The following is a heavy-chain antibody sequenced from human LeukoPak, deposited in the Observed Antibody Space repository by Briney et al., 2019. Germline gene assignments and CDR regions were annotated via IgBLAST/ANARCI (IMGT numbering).Heavy chain of an antibody. D-gene: IGHD2-15*01. CDR2: MNPNSGNT. V-gene: IGHV1-8*02. CDR1: GYTFTSYG. Sequence: EASVKVSCKASGYTFTSYGISWVRQAPGQGLEWMGWMNPNSGNTGYAQKFQGRVTMTRNTSISTVYMELSSLRSEDTAVYYCARSPPMGYCSGGSCSNDWFDPWGQGTLVTVSS. J-gene: IGHJ5*02. CDR3: ARSPPMGYCSGGSCSNDWFDP.